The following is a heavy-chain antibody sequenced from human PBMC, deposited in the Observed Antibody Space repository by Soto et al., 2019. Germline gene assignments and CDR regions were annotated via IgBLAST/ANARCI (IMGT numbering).Heavy chain of an antibody. D-gene: IGHD3-10*01. CDR2: IYQSGST. J-gene: IGHJ4*02. Sequence: PSETLSLTCTVSGVSVNSGNYYWSWIRQTPGKGLEWIGYIYQSGSTRYNPSLKSRVTISLDTSKNQFSLKLNSVTAADTAVYYCARHNYGSGSTYFDPWGQGTLVTVSS. CDR1: GVSVNSGNYY. CDR3: ARHNYGSGSTYFDP. V-gene: IGHV4-61*01.